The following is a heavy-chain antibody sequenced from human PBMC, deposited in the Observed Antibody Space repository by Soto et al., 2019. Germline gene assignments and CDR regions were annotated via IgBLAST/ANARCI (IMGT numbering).Heavy chain of an antibody. J-gene: IGHJ4*02. CDR3: ARLLAPYCGGDCFSGLDY. CDR2: LNPSGGSA. CDR1: GYTFSNFY. D-gene: IGHD2-21*02. Sequence: QVQLVQSGAEVQEPGASVRLSCKASGYTFSNFYIHWVRQAPGQGLEWMGVLNPSGGSAKYAQKLQGRVTLTRDTSTSTVYMELSSLKSEDTVVYYCARLLAPYCGGDCFSGLDYWGQGTQVTVSS. V-gene: IGHV1-46*01.